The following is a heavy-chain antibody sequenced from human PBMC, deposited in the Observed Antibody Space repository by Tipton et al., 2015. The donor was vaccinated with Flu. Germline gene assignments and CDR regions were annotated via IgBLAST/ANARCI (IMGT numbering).Heavy chain of an antibody. V-gene: IGHV4-59*01. J-gene: IGHJ4*02. CDR1: GGPISSYY. CDR2: IYYSGST. Sequence: TLSLTCTVSGGPISSYYWSWIRQPPGKGLEWIGYIYYSGSTNYNPSLKSRVTISVDTSKNQFSLKLSSVTAADTAVYYCARAYSSSGYFDYWGQGTLVTVSS. D-gene: IGHD6-6*01. CDR3: ARAYSSSGYFDY.